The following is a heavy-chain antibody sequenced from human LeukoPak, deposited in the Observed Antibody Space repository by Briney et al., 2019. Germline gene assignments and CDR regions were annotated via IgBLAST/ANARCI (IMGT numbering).Heavy chain of an antibody. V-gene: IGHV4-34*01. CDR1: GGSFTDYY. D-gene: IGHD6-6*01. CDR2: INHRGST. Sequence: SETLSLTCAVYGGSFTDYYWSWIRQPPGKGLEWIGEINHRGSTNYNSSLKSRVTISVDRSKNQFSLKLNSVTAADTAVYFCARVPHSTSSMDYWGQGAPVTVSS. J-gene: IGHJ4*02. CDR3: ARVPHSTSSMDY.